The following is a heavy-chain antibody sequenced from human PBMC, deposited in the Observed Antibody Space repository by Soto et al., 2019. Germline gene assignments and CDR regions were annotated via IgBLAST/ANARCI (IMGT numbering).Heavy chain of an antibody. CDR3: ARDHLILPAHDFFYGSDV. CDR2: IPQDGVDG. Sequence: GSLRLSCEVSGFTFSMYSMSWVRQSPGKGLEWVAKIPQDGVDGHYADSVKGRFIISRDNDKNSLHLQLNNLRAEDTAVYYCARDHLILPAHDFFYGSDVWGRGATVTVSS. CDR1: GFTFSMYS. J-gene: IGHJ6*02. D-gene: IGHD2-21*02. V-gene: IGHV3-7*03.